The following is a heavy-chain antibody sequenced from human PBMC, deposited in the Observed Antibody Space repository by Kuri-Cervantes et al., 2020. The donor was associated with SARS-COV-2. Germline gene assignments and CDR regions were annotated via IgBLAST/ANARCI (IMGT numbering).Heavy chain of an antibody. D-gene: IGHD6-19*01. CDR3: ARDHKSMAMAVAGTAVDY. V-gene: IGHV3-33*08. CDR2: IWYDGSNK. Sequence: GGSLSLSCAASGFTFSSYGMNWVRQAPGKGLEWVAVIWYDGSNKYYADSVKGRFTISRDNSKNTLYLQMNSLRAEDTAVYYCARDHKSMAMAVAGTAVDYWGQGTLVTVSS. J-gene: IGHJ4*02. CDR1: GFTFSSYG.